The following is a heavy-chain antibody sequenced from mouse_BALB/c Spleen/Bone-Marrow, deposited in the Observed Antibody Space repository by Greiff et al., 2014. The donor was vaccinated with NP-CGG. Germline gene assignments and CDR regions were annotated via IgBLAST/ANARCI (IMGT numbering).Heavy chain of an antibody. CDR3: ARGGYYGTSLYWYFDV. J-gene: IGHJ1*01. CDR1: GYTFTSYV. V-gene: IGHV1-14*01. D-gene: IGHD1-1*01. CDR2: INPYNDGT. Sequence: VQLQQPGPELVKPGASVEMSCKASGYTFTSYVIHWVKQKPGQGLEWIGYINPYNDGTKYNEKFKGKATLTSDKSSSTAYMELSSLTSEDSAVYYCARGGYYGTSLYWYFDVWGAGTTVTVSS.